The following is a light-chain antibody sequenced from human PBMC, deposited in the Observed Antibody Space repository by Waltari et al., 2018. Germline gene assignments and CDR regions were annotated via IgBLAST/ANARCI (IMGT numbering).Light chain of an antibody. CDR3: ATWDRILSAVI. CDR1: TSNIGENY. V-gene: IGLV1-51*01. CDR2: SNT. J-gene: IGLJ2*01. Sequence: QSVLTQPPSVSAAPGQQVTISCSGSTSNIGENYVSWYQRLPGKDPRLLIFSNTNRPSGIPDRSYGSKSDTSATLRIPGLQTGDEADYYCATWDRILSAVIIGGGTKLTVL.